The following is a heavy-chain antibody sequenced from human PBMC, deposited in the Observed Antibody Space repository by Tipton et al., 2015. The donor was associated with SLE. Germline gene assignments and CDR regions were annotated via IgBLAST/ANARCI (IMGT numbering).Heavy chain of an antibody. J-gene: IGHJ4*02. Sequence: TLSLNCTVSGYSISSDDYYWTWICQHPRKGLEWIGHISYSGSANHNPSLQSRVTISRDPSKNQFSLKLISATAADTAVYYCAREVWGTYSYDNWGQGALVTVSS. V-gene: IGHV4-61*08. CDR3: AREVWGTYSYDN. CDR1: GYSISSDDYY. D-gene: IGHD7-27*01. CDR2: ISYSGSA.